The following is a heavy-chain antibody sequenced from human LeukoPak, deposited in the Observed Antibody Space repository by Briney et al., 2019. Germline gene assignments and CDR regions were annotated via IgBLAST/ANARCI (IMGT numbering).Heavy chain of an antibody. CDR3: ASGNAGYSSGWYWGTSGDAFDI. J-gene: IGHJ3*02. D-gene: IGHD6-19*01. CDR1: SYTSTSYG. Sequence: ASVKVSCKASSYTSTSYGISWVRQAPGQGLEWMGWISAYNGNTNYAQKLQGRVTMTTDTSTSTAYMELRSLRSDDTAVYYCASGNAGYSSGWYWGTSGDAFDIWGQGTMVTVSS. CDR2: ISAYNGNT. V-gene: IGHV1-18*01.